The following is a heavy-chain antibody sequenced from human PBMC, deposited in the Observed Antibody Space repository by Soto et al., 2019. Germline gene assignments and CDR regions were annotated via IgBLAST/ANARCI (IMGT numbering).Heavy chain of an antibody. CDR1: GYTFTSYD. V-gene: IGHV1-8*01. Sequence: QVQLVQSGAEVKKPGASVKVSCKTSGYTFTSYDIHWVRQATGQGPEWMGWMNPYSGNTVYAQKFQGRISMTRKTSMSTAYMELSSLRSEDTAVYYCARTRFGAVAGTWGQGTLVTVSS. D-gene: IGHD6-19*01. J-gene: IGHJ5*02. CDR2: MNPYSGNT. CDR3: ARTRFGAVAGT.